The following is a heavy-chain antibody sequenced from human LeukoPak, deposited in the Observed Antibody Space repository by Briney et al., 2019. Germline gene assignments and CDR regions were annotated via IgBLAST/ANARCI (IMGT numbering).Heavy chain of an antibody. CDR2: IYYSGST. J-gene: IGHJ4*02. CDR1: GGSISSYY. V-gene: IGHV4-59*12. D-gene: IGHD3-22*01. CDR3: ARGRGYYQDY. Sequence: SETLSLTCTVSGGSISSYYWSWIRQPPGKGLEWIGYIYYSGSTNYNPSLKSRVTISVDTSKNQFSLKLSSMTAVDTAVYYCARGRGYYQDYWGQGTLVTVSS.